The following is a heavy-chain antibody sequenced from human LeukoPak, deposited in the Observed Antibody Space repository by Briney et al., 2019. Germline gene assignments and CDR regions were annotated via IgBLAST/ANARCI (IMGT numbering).Heavy chain of an antibody. D-gene: IGHD2-21*02. J-gene: IGHJ5*02. CDR3: ARVYCGGDCLGWFDP. Sequence: SETLSLTCAVSGGSISSSNWWSWVRQPPGKGLEWIGEIYHSGSTNYNPSLKSRVTISVDKSKNQFSLKLSSVTAADTAVYYCARVYCGGDCLGWFDPWGQGTLVTVSS. CDR2: IYHSGST. V-gene: IGHV4-4*02. CDR1: GGSISSSNW.